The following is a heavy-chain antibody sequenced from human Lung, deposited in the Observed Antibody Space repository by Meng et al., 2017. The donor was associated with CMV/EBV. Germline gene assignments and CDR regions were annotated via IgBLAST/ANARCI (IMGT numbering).Heavy chain of an antibody. CDR3: AREEGIGGFDP. Sequence: QVQRQGSGPGLVKPSETLSLPCTVSGGSISSYYWSWIRQPPGKGLEWIGYIYYSGSTNYNPSLKSRVTISVDTSKNQFSLKLSSVTAADTAVYYCAREEGIGGFDPWGQGTLVTVSS. V-gene: IGHV4-59*01. CDR1: GGSISSYY. CDR2: IYYSGST. D-gene: IGHD3-10*01. J-gene: IGHJ5*02.